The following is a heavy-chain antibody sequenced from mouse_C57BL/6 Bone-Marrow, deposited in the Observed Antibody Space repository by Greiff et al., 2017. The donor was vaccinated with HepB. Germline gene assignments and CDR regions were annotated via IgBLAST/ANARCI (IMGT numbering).Heavy chain of an antibody. Sequence: QVQLKESGAELVRPGTSVKMSCKASGYTFTNYWIGWAKQRPGHGLEWIGDIYPGGGYTNYNEKFKGKATLTADKSSSTAYMQFSSLTSEDSAIYYCAREAIDGSSYYAMDYWGQGTSVTVSS. J-gene: IGHJ4*01. V-gene: IGHV1-63*01. CDR3: AREAIDGSSYYAMDY. D-gene: IGHD1-1*01. CDR2: IYPGGGYT. CDR1: GYTFTNYW.